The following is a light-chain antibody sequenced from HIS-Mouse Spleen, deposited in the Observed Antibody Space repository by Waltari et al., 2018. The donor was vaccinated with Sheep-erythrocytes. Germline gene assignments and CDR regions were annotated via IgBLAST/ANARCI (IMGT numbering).Light chain of an antibody. CDR2: DVS. V-gene: IGLV2-11*01. J-gene: IGLJ2*01. Sequence: QSALTQPRSVSGSPGQSVTISCTGPSSDVGGYNYVSWYQQHPVKAPKLMIYDVSKRPSGVPDRFSGSKSGNTASLTNSGLQAEDEADYYCSSYTSSSTGVFGGGTKLTVL. CDR1: SSDVGGYNY. CDR3: SSYTSSSTGV.